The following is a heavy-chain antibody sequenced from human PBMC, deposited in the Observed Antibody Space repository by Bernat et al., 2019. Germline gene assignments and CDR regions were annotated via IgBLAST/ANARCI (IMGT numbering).Heavy chain of an antibody. CDR1: GFIFSSYS. V-gene: IGHV3-21*01. Sequence: EVQLVESGGGLVKPGGSLRLSCAASGFIFSSYSMNWVRQAPGKGLEWVSSISSTSSYIYYADSMKGRFTISRDNAKNSLYLQMNSLRAEETAVYYCARALGVGVTRIGDVFDIWGQGTMVTVSS. J-gene: IGHJ3*02. CDR3: ARALGVGVTRIGDVFDI. D-gene: IGHD1-26*01. CDR2: ISSTSSYI.